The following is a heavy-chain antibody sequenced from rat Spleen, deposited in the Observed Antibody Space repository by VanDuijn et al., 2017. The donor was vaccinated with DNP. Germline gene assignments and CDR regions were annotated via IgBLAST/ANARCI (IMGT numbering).Heavy chain of an antibody. CDR1: GFSLTNYH. CDR2: VWIGGGT. D-gene: IGHD4-3*01. J-gene: IGHJ4*01. CDR3: TRDPLYNSGALDA. V-gene: IGHV2-43*01. Sequence: QVQLKESGPGLVQPSQTLSLACTVSGFSLTNYHVHWVRQPSGKGLEWMGVVWIGGGTHYSSIFKSRLSITRDTSKSQVFLKLNSLQTEDTAIYFCTRDPLYNSGALDAWGQGTSVTVSS.